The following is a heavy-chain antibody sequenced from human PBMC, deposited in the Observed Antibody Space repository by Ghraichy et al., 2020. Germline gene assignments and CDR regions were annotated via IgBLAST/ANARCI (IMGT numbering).Heavy chain of an antibody. D-gene: IGHD3-10*01. Sequence: GESLNISCAASGFTFSSYAMSWVRQAPGKGLEWVSAISGSGGSTYYADSVKGRFTISRDNSKNTLYLQMNSLRAEDTAVYYCAKGEYYFDYWGQGTLVTVSS. V-gene: IGHV3-23*01. CDR1: GFTFSSYA. J-gene: IGHJ4*02. CDR2: ISGSGGST. CDR3: AKGEYYFDY.